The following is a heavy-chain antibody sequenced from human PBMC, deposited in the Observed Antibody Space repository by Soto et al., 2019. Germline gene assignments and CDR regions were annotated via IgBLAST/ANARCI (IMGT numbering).Heavy chain of an antibody. J-gene: IGHJ6*03. Sequence: GASVKVSCKASGYTFTSYAMHWVRQAPGQRLEWMGWINAGNGNTKYSQKFQGRVTITRDTSASTAYMELSSLRSEDTAVYYCARGRVATIIDYYYYYMDGWGKGTTVTVSS. D-gene: IGHD5-12*01. CDR3: ARGRVATIIDYYYYYMDG. CDR1: GYTFTSYA. CDR2: INAGNGNT. V-gene: IGHV1-3*01.